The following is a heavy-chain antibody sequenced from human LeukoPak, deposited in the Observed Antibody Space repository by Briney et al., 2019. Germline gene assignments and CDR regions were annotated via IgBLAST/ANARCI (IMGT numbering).Heavy chain of an antibody. Sequence: GGSLRLSCAASGFTFSSYAMHWVRQAPGKGLEWVAVISYDGSNKYYADSVKGRFTISRDNSKNTLYLQMNSLRAEDTAVYYCARGAGYYVWGSYRLSNWFDPWGQGTLVTVSS. CDR3: ARGAGYYVWGSYRLSNWFDP. D-gene: IGHD3-16*02. CDR1: GFTFSSYA. J-gene: IGHJ5*02. CDR2: ISYDGSNK. V-gene: IGHV3-30-3*01.